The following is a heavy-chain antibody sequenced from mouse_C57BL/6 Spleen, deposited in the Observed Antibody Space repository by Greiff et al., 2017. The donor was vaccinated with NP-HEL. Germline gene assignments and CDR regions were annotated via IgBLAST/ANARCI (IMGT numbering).Heavy chain of an antibody. CDR2: INYDGSST. Sequence: DVKLVESEGGLVQPGSSMKLSCTASGFTFSDYYMAWVRQVPEKGLEWVANINYDGSSTYYLDSLTSRFIISRDNAKNILYLQMSSLKSDDTATYYCARDDYYGSSFAYWGQGTLVTVSA. J-gene: IGHJ3*01. CDR3: ARDDYYGSSFAY. V-gene: IGHV5-16*01. D-gene: IGHD1-1*01. CDR1: GFTFSDYY.